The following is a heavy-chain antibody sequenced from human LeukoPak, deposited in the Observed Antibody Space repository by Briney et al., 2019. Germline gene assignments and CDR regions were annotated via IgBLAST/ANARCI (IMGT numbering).Heavy chain of an antibody. J-gene: IGHJ4*02. CDR2: INAGNENT. CDR3: ARGLYGDYFDY. V-gene: IGHV1-3*01. Sequence: GASVKVSCKASGYTFSRYGMHWVRQAPGQRLEWMGWINAGNENTKYSQKFQGRVSITRDTSASTAYMELSSLTSEDTAVYYCARGLYGDYFDYWGQGTLVTVSS. D-gene: IGHD3-16*01. CDR1: GYTFSRYG.